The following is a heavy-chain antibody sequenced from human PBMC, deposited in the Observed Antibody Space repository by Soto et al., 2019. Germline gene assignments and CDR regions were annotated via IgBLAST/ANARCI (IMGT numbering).Heavy chain of an antibody. CDR1: GGSMSSYY. D-gene: IGHD3-3*01. CDR2: ISYSGST. J-gene: IGHJ5*02. Sequence: SETLSLTCTVSGGSMSSYYWTWLRQSPGRGLEWIGYISYSGSTYYNPSLKSRVTISADTSKNQFSLRMNSMIAADTAIYYCARSSGGNFGIIIEGSNWFDPWGQGTLVTVSS. V-gene: IGHV4-59*01. CDR3: ARSSGGNFGIIIEGSNWFDP.